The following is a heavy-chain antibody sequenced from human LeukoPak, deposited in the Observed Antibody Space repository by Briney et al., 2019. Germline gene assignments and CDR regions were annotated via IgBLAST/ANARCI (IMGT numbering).Heavy chain of an antibody. CDR1: GYTFTNYG. V-gene: IGHV1-18*01. CDR2: VSAYNGNT. D-gene: IGHD3-10*01. CDR3: ARKFLGSRGYYFDY. J-gene: IGHJ4*02. Sequence: ASVKVSCKASGYTFTNYGINWVRQAPGQGLEWMGWVSAYNGNTNYAQKLQGRVTMTTDTSTSTAYMELRSLRSDDTAVYYCARKFLGSRGYYFDYWGQGTLVTVSS.